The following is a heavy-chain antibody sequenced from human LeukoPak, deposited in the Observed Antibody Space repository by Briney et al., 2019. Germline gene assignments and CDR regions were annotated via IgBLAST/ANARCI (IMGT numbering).Heavy chain of an antibody. V-gene: IGHV4-59*01. D-gene: IGHD1-26*01. CDR1: GGSISSYY. CDR3: AIGGTTHDY. J-gene: IGHJ4*02. Sequence: SETLSLTCTVSGGSISSYYWSWIRQPPGKGLEWIGYIYYSGSTNYNPSLKSRVTISVDTSKNQFSRKLSSVTAAVTAVSYCAIGGTTHDYWGQGTLVTVSS. CDR2: IYYSGST.